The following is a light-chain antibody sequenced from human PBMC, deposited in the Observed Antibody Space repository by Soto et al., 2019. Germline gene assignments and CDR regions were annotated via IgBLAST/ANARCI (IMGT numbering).Light chain of an antibody. J-gene: IGKJ4*01. CDR3: PQRSDWPSA. Sequence: VVLTQSPATLSVSPGDRATLSCRASQSVSRNLAWYQQKPGQAPRLLIYGESTRATGVPARFSGSGSATEFTLSISSLEPEDSAVYYCPQRSDWPSAFGAGTQVEIX. V-gene: IGKV3-11*01. CDR2: GES. CDR1: QSVSRN.